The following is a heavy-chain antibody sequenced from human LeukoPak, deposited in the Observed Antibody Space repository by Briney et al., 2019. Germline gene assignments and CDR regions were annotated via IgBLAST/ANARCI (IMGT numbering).Heavy chain of an antibody. D-gene: IGHD1-14*01. Sequence: SETLSLTCTVSGGSISSYYWSWIRQPPGKGLEWIGYIYYSGSTNYNPSLKSRVTISADTSKNQFSLKLSSVTAADTAVYYCATSYRAEHFQHWGQGTPVTVSS. CDR1: GGSISSYY. CDR2: IYYSGST. V-gene: IGHV4-59*01. CDR3: ATSYRAEHFQH. J-gene: IGHJ1*01.